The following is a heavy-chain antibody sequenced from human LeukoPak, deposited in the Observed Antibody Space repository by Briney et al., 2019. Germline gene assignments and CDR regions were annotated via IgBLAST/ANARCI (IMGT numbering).Heavy chain of an antibody. V-gene: IGHV3-30-3*01. J-gene: IGHJ4*02. CDR3: AREGGDLRWKNRFDF. Sequence: GGSLRLSCAASKFTFSTFVMHWVRQAPGKGLEWVALTSSDGSSKYYTDSVKGRFTISRDNSKNTLYLQMNSLRAEDTAVYYCAREGGDLRWKNRFDFWGQGTLVTVSS. D-gene: IGHD4-23*01. CDR1: KFTFSTFV. CDR2: TSSDGSSK.